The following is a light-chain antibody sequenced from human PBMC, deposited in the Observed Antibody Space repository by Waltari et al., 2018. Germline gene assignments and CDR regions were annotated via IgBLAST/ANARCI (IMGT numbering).Light chain of an antibody. CDR1: SGSVSTNSY. CDR3: VLYVGSGIKV. J-gene: IGLJ2*01. Sequence: QTVVTQEPSISVSPGATATLTCGLTSGSVSTNSYPSWFQQTPGQVPRTLSYNTNVRSSAVPDRFSGSILGNKAALTITGAQADDESLYLCVLYVGSGIKVFGGGTKLTVL. V-gene: IGLV8-61*01. CDR2: NTN.